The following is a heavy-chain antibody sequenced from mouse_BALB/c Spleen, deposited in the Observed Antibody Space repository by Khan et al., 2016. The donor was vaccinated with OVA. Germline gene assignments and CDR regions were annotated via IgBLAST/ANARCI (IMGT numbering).Heavy chain of an antibody. CDR2: ISGDSSTI. CDR3: ATSYYYGYYFDY. J-gene: IGHJ2*01. D-gene: IGHD1-1*01. V-gene: IGHV5-17*02. CDR1: GFTFSSYG. Sequence: EVELVESGGGLVQPGGSRKLSCAASGFTFSSYGMHWVRQAPEKGLEWVAYISGDSSTIYYTDTVKGRFTISRDNPKNTLSLQMTSLMSEDTAMYYCATSYYYGYYFDYWGPGTTLTVPS.